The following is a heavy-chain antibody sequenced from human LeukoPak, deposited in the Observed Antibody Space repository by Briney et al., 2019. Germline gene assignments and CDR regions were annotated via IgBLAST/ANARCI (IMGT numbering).Heavy chain of an antibody. Sequence: GGSLRLSCAASGFTFDDYAMPWVRQAPGKGLEWVSGISWNSGSIGYADSVKGRFTISRDNAKNSLYLQMNSLRAEDMALYYCAKAGYSYGPYSYYFDYWGQGTLVTVSS. V-gene: IGHV3-9*03. CDR1: GFTFDDYA. CDR3: AKAGYSYGPYSYYFDY. D-gene: IGHD5-18*01. J-gene: IGHJ4*02. CDR2: ISWNSGSI.